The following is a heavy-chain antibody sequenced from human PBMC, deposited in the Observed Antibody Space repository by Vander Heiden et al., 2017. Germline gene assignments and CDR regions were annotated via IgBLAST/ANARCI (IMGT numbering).Heavy chain of an antibody. CDR2: ISGSGGST. CDR3: AKSNTDYFDY. J-gene: IGHJ4*02. Sequence: EVQLLESGGGLVQPGGSLRLSCAAAGFTFSSYAMSSDRQAPGKGRGWVSAISGSGGSTYYADSVKGRFTISRDNSKNTLYLQMNSLRAEDTAVYYCAKSNTDYFDYWGQGTLVTVSS. CDR1: GFTFSSYA. V-gene: IGHV3-23*01. D-gene: IGHD2-8*02.